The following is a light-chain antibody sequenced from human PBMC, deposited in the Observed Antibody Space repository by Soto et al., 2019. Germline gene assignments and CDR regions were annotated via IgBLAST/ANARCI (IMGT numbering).Light chain of an antibody. CDR2: AAS. CDR3: QQSYSSSWT. J-gene: IGKJ1*01. Sequence: DIQMTQSPSSLSASVGDGVTITCRASQSISNYLNWYQQKPGKAPNLLIYAASSLQSGVPSRFSGSGSGTDFTLTISSLQREDFATYFCQQSYSSSWTFGQGTKVEI. V-gene: IGKV1-39*01. CDR1: QSISNY.